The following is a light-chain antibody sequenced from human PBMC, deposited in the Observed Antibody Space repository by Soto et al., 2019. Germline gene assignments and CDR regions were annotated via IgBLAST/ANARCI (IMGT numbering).Light chain of an antibody. V-gene: IGKV3-20*01. CDR2: DAS. J-gene: IGKJ1*01. CDR3: QQYGGSPRT. Sequence: IVLTQSPGTLSLSPGERGTLSCRARQSVSSGYLAWYQQKPGQAPRLLIYDASSRATGIPDRFSGSGSGTDFTLTISRLEPEDFAVYYCQQYGGSPRTFGQGTKVEIK. CDR1: QSVSSGY.